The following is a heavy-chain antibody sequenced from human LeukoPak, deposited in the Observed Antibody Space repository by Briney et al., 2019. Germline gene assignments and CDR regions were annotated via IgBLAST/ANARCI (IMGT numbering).Heavy chain of an antibody. J-gene: IGHJ6*03. CDR1: GGTFSSYA. Sequence: SVKVSCKASGGTFSSYAMHWVRQAPGQGLEWMGGIIPMFGTANYTQKFQDRVTITADESTSTAYMELSGLRSEDTAVYFCAREVHGYYRKDMLSETNSYYYMDVWGKGTSVTVSS. V-gene: IGHV1-69*13. CDR3: AREVHGYYRKDMLSETNSYYYMDV. D-gene: IGHD3-10*01. CDR2: IIPMFGTA.